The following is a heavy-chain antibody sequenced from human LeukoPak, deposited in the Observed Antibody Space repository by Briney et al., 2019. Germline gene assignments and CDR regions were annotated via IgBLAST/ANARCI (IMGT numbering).Heavy chain of an antibody. CDR3: ARGALLWFGAKMEYYFDY. CDR1: GGSISSGSYD. D-gene: IGHD3-10*01. CDR2: IYTSGSM. J-gene: IGHJ4*02. Sequence: SETLSLTCTVSGGSISSGSYDWYWIRQPAGKGLEWIGHIYTSGSMNYNPSLKSRVTISVDTSKNQFSLKLSSVTAADTAVYYCARGALLWFGAKMEYYFDYWGQGTPLTVSS. V-gene: IGHV4-61*09.